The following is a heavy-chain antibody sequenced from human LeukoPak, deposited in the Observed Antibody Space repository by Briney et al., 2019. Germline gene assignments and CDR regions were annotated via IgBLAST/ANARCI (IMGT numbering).Heavy chain of an antibody. Sequence: GASVKVSCKASGYTFTGGYIHWVRQAPGQGLEWMGWINPNSGGTNYAQKFQGRVTMTRDTSISTAYMELSRLRSDDTAVYYCARDREGVGAVTDYWGQGTLVTVSS. J-gene: IGHJ4*02. V-gene: IGHV1-2*02. D-gene: IGHD1-26*01. CDR3: ARDREGVGAVTDY. CDR1: GYTFTGGY. CDR2: INPNSGGT.